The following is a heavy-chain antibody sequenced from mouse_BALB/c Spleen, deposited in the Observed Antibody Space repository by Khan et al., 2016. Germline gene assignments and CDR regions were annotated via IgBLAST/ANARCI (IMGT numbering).Heavy chain of an antibody. CDR2: INTETGET. D-gene: IGHD1-1*02. V-gene: IGHV9-2-1*01. CDR3: ARVVAY. Sequence: QIQLVQSGAELKKPGETVKISRKASGYTFTDYSMHWVKQASGKGLKWMGWINTETGETTYADDFKGRLAYSLETSASKAFLYLYNLINEYTATYFCARVVAYWGHETLVTVSA. CDR1: GYTFTDYS. J-gene: IGHJ3*01.